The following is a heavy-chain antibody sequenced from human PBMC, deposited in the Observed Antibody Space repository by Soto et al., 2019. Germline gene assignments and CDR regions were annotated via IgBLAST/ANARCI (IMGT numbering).Heavy chain of an antibody. Sequence: GESLNLSCKGSGYSFTSYCIGWVRQMPGKGLEWMGIIHPGDSDTRYRPSFQGQVTISDDKSISTAYLQWSSLKASDTAMYYCARRGSSWSDAFDIWGQGTMVNVSS. J-gene: IGHJ3*02. V-gene: IGHV5-51*01. D-gene: IGHD6-13*01. CDR1: GYSFTSYC. CDR2: IHPGDSDT. CDR3: ARRGSSWSDAFDI.